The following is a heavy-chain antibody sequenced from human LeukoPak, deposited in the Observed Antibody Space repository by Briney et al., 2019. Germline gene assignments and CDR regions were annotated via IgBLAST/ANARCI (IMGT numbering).Heavy chain of an antibody. V-gene: IGHV3-48*03. CDR2: ISSSGSTI. Sequence: GGSLRLSCAASGFTFSSYEMNWVRQAPGKGLEWVSYISSSGSTIYYADSVKGRFTISRDNAKNSLYLQMNSLRAEDTAVYYCAREGPRYSSSWYGWYYYGMDVWGQGTTVTVS. CDR3: AREGPRYSSSWYGWYYYGMDV. D-gene: IGHD6-13*01. J-gene: IGHJ6*02. CDR1: GFTFSSYE.